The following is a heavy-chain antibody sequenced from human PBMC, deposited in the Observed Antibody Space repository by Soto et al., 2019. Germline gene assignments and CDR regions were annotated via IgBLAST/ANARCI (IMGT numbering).Heavy chain of an antibody. V-gene: IGHV3-21*01. CDR2: ISSSSSYI. D-gene: IGHD1-26*01. Sequence: EVQLVESGGGLVKPGGALRLSCAASGFTFSSYSMDWVRQAPGKGLEWVSSISSSSSYIYYADSVKGRFTISRDNAKNSLYLQMNSVRAEDTAVYYCAGEVGATIWGPGTPVTVSS. CDR3: AGEVGATI. J-gene: IGHJ4*02. CDR1: GFTFSSYS.